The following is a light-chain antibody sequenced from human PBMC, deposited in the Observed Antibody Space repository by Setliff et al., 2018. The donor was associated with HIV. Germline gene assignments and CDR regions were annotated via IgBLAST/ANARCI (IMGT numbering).Light chain of an antibody. V-gene: IGLV2-23*01. CDR3: CSYVAGSHYV. CDR2: EGS. Sequence: QSALTQPASVSGSPGQSITFSCTGTSSDLGSYHLVSWYQHHPGKAPKLMIYEGSQRPSGVSTRFSGSTSGDTASLTIAGLQAEDEADYYCCSYVAGSHYVFGTGTKV. J-gene: IGLJ1*01. CDR1: SSDLGSYHL.